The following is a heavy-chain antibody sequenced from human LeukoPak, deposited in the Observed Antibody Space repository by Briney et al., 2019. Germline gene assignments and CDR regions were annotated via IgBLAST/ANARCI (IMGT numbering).Heavy chain of an antibody. CDR1: GFTFSTYW. V-gene: IGHV3-74*01. CDR2: INGDGSST. J-gene: IGHJ4*02. CDR3: ARELVVRAGDYFDY. D-gene: IGHD2-2*01. Sequence: PGGSLRLSCAASGFTFSTYWMHWVRQAPGKGLVWVSRINGDGSSTRYADSVKGRFTISRDNAKNTLYLQMNSLRVEDTAVYYCARELVVRAGDYFDYWGQGTPVTVSS.